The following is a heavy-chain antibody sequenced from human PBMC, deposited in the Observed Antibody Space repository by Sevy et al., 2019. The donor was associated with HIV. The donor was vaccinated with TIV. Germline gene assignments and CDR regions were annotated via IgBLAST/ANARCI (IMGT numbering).Heavy chain of an antibody. CDR1: GFTCDDYA. Sequence: GGSVRLSCTTSGFTCDDYAMSWFRQAPGKGLEWVAFITRNSYEAYGGATDYGASVKGRFIISRDDSKCIAYLQMNSLKTEDTGVYYCTRGLATADTPEYSFDYWGQGTLVTVSS. CDR2: ITRNSYEAYGGAT. V-gene: IGHV3-49*03. J-gene: IGHJ4*02. D-gene: IGHD5-12*01. CDR3: TRGLATADTPEYSFDY.